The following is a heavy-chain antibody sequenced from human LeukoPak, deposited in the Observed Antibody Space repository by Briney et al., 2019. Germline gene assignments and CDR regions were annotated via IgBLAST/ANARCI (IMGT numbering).Heavy chain of an antibody. CDR1: GGSFSGYY. CDR2: IYHSGST. CDR3: ARNQAPLGFDY. V-gene: IGHV4-34*01. J-gene: IGHJ4*02. Sequence: PSETLSLTCAVYGGSFSGYYWSWIRQPPGKGLEWIGEIYHSGSTNYNPSLKSRVTISVDKSKNQFSLKLSSVTAADTAVYYCARNQAPLGFDYWGQGTLVTVSS.